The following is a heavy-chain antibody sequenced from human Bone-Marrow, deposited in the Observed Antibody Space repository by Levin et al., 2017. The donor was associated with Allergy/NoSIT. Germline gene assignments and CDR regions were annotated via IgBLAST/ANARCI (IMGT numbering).Heavy chain of an antibody. CDR1: GFNFGDYA. D-gene: IGHD6-19*01. CDR2: IRSKTFTGTP. CDR3: ARDMGYSTGWGGFYFDY. Sequence: PGGSLRLSCTASGFNFGDYAMGWFRQAPGKGPEWVGFIRSKTFTGTPEYAASVKGRFTISRDDSTSVAHLQMNSLRAEDTAVYYCARDMGYSTGWGGFYFDYWGQGALVTVSS. V-gene: IGHV3-49*03. J-gene: IGHJ4*02.